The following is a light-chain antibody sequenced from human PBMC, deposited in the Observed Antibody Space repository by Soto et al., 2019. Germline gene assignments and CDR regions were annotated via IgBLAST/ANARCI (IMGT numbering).Light chain of an antibody. CDR1: QGISSA. Sequence: AIQLTQSPSSLSASVGDRVTITCRASQGISSALAWYQQKPGKAPKLLIYDASSLESGVPSRFSGGGSGPDFTLTISSLQHEDVATYYCQQFNSYPITFGQGTRLEIK. CDR2: DAS. CDR3: QQFNSYPIT. V-gene: IGKV1-13*02. J-gene: IGKJ5*01.